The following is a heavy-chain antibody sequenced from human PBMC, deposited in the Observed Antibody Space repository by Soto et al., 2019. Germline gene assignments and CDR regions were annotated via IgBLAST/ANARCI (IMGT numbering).Heavy chain of an antibody. J-gene: IGHJ3*01. CDR2: IYYSGST. CDR3: ARDKSAVVTAIHAFDL. V-gene: IGHV4-31*03. D-gene: IGHD2-21*02. Sequence: SETLSLTCTVSGGSISSGGYYWSWIRQHPGKGLEWIGYIYYSGSTYYNPSLKSRVTISVDTSKNQFSLKLSSVTAADTAVYYCARDKSAVVTAIHAFDLWGQGTMVPVAS. CDR1: GGSISSGGYY.